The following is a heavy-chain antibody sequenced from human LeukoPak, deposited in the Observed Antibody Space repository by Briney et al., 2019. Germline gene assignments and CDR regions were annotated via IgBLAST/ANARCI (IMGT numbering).Heavy chain of an antibody. V-gene: IGHV4-59*01. CDR2: IYYSGST. D-gene: IGHD5-24*01. J-gene: IGHJ4*02. CDR3: AREGEMATMAY. CDR1: GGSISSYY. Sequence: PSETLSLTCTVSGGSISSYYWSWIRQPPGKGLEWIGYIYYSGSTNCNPSLKSRVTISVDTSKNQFSLKLSSVTAADTAVYYCAREGEMATMAYWGQGTLVTVSS.